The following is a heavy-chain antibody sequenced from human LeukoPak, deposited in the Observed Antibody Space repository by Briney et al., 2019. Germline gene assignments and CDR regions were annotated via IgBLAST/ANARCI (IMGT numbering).Heavy chain of an antibody. D-gene: IGHD2-2*01. CDR3: ARAVIVVVPAAILY. V-gene: IGHV3-30-3*01. CDR1: GFTFSSYA. Sequence: GRSLRLSCAASGFTFSSYAMHWVRQAPGKGLEWVAVISYDGSNKYYADSVKGRFTISRDNSKSTLYLQMNSLRAEDTAVYYCARAVIVVVPAAILYWGQGTLVTVSS. J-gene: IGHJ4*02. CDR2: ISYDGSNK.